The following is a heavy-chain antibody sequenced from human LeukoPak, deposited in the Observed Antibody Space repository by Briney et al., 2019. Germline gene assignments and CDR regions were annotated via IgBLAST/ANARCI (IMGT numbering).Heavy chain of an antibody. CDR2: ISGSGGST. CDR3: ARDQEYSSGWYPYYFDY. CDR1: GFTFSSYA. D-gene: IGHD6-19*01. V-gene: IGHV3-23*01. Sequence: GGSLRLSCAASGFTFSSYAMSWVRQAPGKGLEWVSAISGSGGSTYYADSVKGRFTISRDNSKNTLYLQMNSLRAEDTAVYYCARDQEYSSGWYPYYFDYWGQGTLVTVSS. J-gene: IGHJ4*02.